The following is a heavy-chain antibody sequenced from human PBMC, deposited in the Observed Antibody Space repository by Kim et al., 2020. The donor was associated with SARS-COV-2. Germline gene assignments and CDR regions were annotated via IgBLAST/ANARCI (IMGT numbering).Heavy chain of an antibody. J-gene: IGHJ3*01. CDR2: IDGNGANI. V-gene: IGHV3-9*01. CDR3: AKGISADAFEV. D-gene: IGHD3-3*02. CDR1: GFTFGDYT. Sequence: GGSLRLSCAASGFTFGDYTMHWVRQSPGKGLEWVSRIDGNGANIAYANSVRGRFTISRDNTKNSLYMQMNSLGSEDTALYYCAKGISADAFEVLGHGTM.